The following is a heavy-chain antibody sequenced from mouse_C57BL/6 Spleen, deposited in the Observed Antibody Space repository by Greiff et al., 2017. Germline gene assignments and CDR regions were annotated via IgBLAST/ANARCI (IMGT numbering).Heavy chain of an antibody. D-gene: IGHD1-1*01. CDR2: ISDGGSYT. J-gene: IGHJ2*01. CDR3: ARDQLLRYFDY. CDR1: GFTFSSYA. Sequence: EVKVVESGGGLVKPGGSLKLSCAASGFTFSSYAMSWVRQTPEKRLEWVATISDGGSYTYYPDNVKGRFTISRDNAKNNLYLQMSHLKSEDTAMYSCARDQLLRYFDYWGQGTTLTVSS. V-gene: IGHV5-4*01.